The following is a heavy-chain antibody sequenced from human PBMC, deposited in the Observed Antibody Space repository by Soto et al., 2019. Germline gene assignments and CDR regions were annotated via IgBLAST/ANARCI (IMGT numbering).Heavy chain of an antibody. CDR1: GFTFSSYA. V-gene: IGHV3-30-3*01. J-gene: IGHJ4*02. CDR3: ARSRVGLLYYFDY. D-gene: IGHD2-15*01. Sequence: GGSLRLSCAASGFTFSSYAMHWVRQAPGKGLEWVAVISYDGSNKYYADSVKGRFTISRDNSKNTLYLQMNSLRAEDTAVYYCARSRVGLLYYFDYWGQGTLVTVSS. CDR2: ISYDGSNK.